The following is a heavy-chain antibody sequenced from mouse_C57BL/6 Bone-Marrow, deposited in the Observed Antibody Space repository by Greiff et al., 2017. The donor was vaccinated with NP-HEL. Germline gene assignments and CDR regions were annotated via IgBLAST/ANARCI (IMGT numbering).Heavy chain of an antibody. CDR2: FHPYNDDT. J-gene: IGHJ2*01. V-gene: IGHV1-47*01. CDR1: GYTFTTYP. Sequence: QVQLKQSGAELVKPGASVKMSCKASGYTFTTYPIEWVKQNHGKSLEWIGNFHPYNDDTEYNEKFKNKATLTVEKSSSTVYLELSRLTSDDSSVYYCARGGNSWYYFDYWGQGTTLTVSS. D-gene: IGHD2-1*01. CDR3: ARGGNSWYYFDY.